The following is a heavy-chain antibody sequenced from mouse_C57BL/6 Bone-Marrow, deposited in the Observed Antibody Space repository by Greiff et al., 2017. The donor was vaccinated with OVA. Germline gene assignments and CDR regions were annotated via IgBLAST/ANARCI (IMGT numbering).Heavy chain of an antibody. CDR1: GYTFTSYW. CDR3: ARWVITTVVAAN. CDR2: IYPGSGST. J-gene: IGHJ2*01. V-gene: IGHV1-55*01. D-gene: IGHD1-1*01. Sequence: VQLQQPGAELVKPGASVKMSCKASGYTFTSYWITWVKQRPGQGLEWIGDIYPGSGSTNYTEKFKSKATLTVDTSSSTAYMQLSSLTSEDSAVYYCARWVITTVVAANWGQGTTLTVSS.